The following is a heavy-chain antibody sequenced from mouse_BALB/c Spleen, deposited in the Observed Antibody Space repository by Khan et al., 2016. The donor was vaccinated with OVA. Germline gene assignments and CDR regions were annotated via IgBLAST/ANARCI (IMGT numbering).Heavy chain of an antibody. J-gene: IGHJ3*01. CDR2: IYPSDSYT. Sequence: QVQLQQPGAELVRPGASVKLSCKASGYTFTSYWINWVKQRPGQGLEWIGNIYPSDSYTNYNQKFKDKATLTVDKSSSTAHMQLSSPKPEDSAVYYFARGDPFAFWGQGTLITVSA. V-gene: IGHV1-69*02. CDR3: ARGDPFAF. CDR1: GYTFTSYW.